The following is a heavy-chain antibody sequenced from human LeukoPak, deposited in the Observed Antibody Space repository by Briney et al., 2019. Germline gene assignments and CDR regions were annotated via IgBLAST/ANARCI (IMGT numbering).Heavy chain of an antibody. Sequence: GGSLRLSCAASGFTFSSYSMNWVRQAPGKGLEWVSSISSSSSYIYYADSVKGRFTISRDNAKNSLYLQMNSLRAEDTAVYYCARDEVATISLDYWGQGTLVTVSS. V-gene: IGHV3-21*01. CDR3: ARDEVATISLDY. CDR1: GFTFSSYS. CDR2: ISSSSSYI. J-gene: IGHJ4*02. D-gene: IGHD5-12*01.